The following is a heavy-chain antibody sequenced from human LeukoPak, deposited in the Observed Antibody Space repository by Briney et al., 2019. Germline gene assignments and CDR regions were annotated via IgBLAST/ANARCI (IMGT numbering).Heavy chain of an antibody. CDR1: GGSFSGYY. CDR2: INHSGGT. CDR3: ARHSSSSYFDY. J-gene: IGHJ4*02. Sequence: SETLSLTCAVYGGSFSGYYWSWIRQPPGKGLEWIGEINHSGGTNCNPSLKSRVTISVDTSKNQFSLQLSSVTAADTAVHYCARHSSSSYFDYWGQGTLVTVSS. V-gene: IGHV4-34*01. D-gene: IGHD6-13*01.